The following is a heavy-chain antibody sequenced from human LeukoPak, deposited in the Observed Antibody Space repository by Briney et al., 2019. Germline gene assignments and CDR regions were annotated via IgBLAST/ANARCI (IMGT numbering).Heavy chain of an antibody. V-gene: IGHV5-51*01. CDR3: ARLALGGCSGGSCYFDY. CDR1: GYSFTSYW. J-gene: IGHJ4*02. CDR2: IYPGDSDT. D-gene: IGHD2-15*01. Sequence: GESLKISCKGSGYSFTSYWIGWVRQMPGKDLEWMGIIYPGDSDTRYSPSFQGQVTISADKSISTAYLQWSSLKASDTAMYYCARLALGGCSGGSCYFDYWGQGILVTVSS.